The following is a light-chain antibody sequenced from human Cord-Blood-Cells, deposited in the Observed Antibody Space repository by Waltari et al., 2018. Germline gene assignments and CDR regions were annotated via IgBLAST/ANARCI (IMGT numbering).Light chain of an antibody. CDR2: EGS. V-gene: IGLV2-23*01. J-gene: IGLJ2*01. Sequence: QSALTQPASVSGSPGQSLTISCTGTSSDVGSYNLVSWYQQHPGKAPKLMIYEGSKRPSGVSNRFSGSKSGNTASLTISGLQAEDVADYYCCSYAGSSTHVVFGGGTKLTVL. CDR1: SSDVGSYNL. CDR3: CSYAGSSTHVV.